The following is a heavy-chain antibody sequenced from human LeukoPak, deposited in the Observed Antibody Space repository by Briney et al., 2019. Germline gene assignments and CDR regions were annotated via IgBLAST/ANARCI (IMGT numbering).Heavy chain of an antibody. CDR2: INPNSGGT. J-gene: IGHJ3*02. CDR1: GYTFTGYY. CDR3: ARVCVRDYGDACGGAFDI. D-gene: IGHD4-17*01. Sequence: ASVKVSCKASGYTFTGYYMHWVRQAPGQGLEWMGWINPNSGGTNYAQKFQGWVTMTRDTSISTGYMELSRLRSDDTAVYYCARVCVRDYGDACGGAFDIWGQGTMVTVSS. V-gene: IGHV1-2*04.